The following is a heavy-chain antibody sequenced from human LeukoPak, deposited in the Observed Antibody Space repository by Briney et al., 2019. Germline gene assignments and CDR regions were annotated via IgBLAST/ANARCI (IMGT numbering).Heavy chain of an antibody. Sequence: ASVKVSCKASGYTFTSYYMHWVRQAPGQGLEWMGIINPSGGSTSYAQKFQGRVTMTRDMSTSTVYMELSSLRSEDTAVYYCTRSAAAGTEGDYYYYYMDVWGKGTTVTVSS. CDR3: TRSAAAGTEGDYYYYYMDV. D-gene: IGHD6-13*01. V-gene: IGHV1-46*01. CDR2: INPSGGST. J-gene: IGHJ6*03. CDR1: GYTFTSYY.